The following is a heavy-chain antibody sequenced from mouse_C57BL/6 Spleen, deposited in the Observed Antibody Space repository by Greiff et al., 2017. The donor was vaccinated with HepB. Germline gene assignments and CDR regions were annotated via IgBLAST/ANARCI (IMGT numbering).Heavy chain of an antibody. Sequence: QVQLQQSGPELVKPGASVKISCKASGYAFSSSWMNWVKQRPGKGLEWIGRIYPGDGDTNYNGKFKGKATLTADKSSSTAYMQRSSLTSEDSAVYFCARSGGFEDYFDYWGQGTTLTVSS. J-gene: IGHJ2*01. D-gene: IGHD3-1*01. CDR2: IYPGDGDT. CDR3: ARSGGFEDYFDY. CDR1: GYAFSSSW. V-gene: IGHV1-82*01.